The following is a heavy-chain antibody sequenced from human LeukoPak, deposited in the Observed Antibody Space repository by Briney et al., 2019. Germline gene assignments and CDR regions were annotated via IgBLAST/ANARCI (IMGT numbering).Heavy chain of an antibody. V-gene: IGHV4-39*07. Sequence: SETLSLTCTVSGGSISSSSYYWGWIRQPPGKGLEWIGSIYYSGSTYYNPSLKSRVTISVDTSKNQFSLKLSSVTAADTALYYCAKVGGLGNYYDSSGYFDYWGQGTLVTVSS. CDR3: AKVGGLGNYYDSSGYFDY. J-gene: IGHJ4*02. CDR1: GGSISSSSYY. CDR2: IYYSGST. D-gene: IGHD3-22*01.